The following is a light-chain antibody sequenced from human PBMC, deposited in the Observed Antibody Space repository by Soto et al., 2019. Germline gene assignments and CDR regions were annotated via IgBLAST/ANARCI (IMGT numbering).Light chain of an antibody. J-gene: IGLJ1*01. CDR3: TSYTAYSTYV. CDR1: SSDVGGYNH. Sequence: QSALTQPASVSGSPGQSITISCSGTSSDVGGYNHVSWYQQHPGKAPKLVIYEVSNRPSGVSNRFSGSKSGNTASLTISGLQAEDDGDYYCTSYTAYSTYVFGHRTKVTV. V-gene: IGLV2-14*01. CDR2: EVS.